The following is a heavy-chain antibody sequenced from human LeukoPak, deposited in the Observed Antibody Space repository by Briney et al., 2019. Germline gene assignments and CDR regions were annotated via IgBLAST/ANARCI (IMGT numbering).Heavy chain of an antibody. Sequence: LVESEGGVVQPGRSLTLSCAASGFTFSSFGMHWVRQAPGKGLEWVAVIWYDASNKYYADSVKGRFTISRDNSKNTLFLQMNSLRDDDTAVYYCVRGVGVSRFNYFDPWGQGTLVTVSS. CDR1: GFTFSSFG. J-gene: IGHJ5*02. D-gene: IGHD6-13*01. V-gene: IGHV3-33*01. CDR2: IWYDASNK. CDR3: VRGVGVSRFNYFDP.